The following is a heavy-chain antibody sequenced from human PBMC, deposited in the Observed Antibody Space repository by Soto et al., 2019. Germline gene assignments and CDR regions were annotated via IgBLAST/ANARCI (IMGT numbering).Heavy chain of an antibody. D-gene: IGHD6-19*01. J-gene: IGHJ4*02. CDR1: GFTFSDYA. Sequence: VQLVESGGGVVQPGRSLRLSCAASGFTFSDYAMHWVRQAPGKGLEWVAVVSHDGRNTHYADSVKGRFTISRDSSKNTVSREMTSLRAEDTAVYYGAKGGRQWLVTSAFNYWGQGALVTVAA. V-gene: IGHV3-30*18. CDR2: VSHDGRNT. CDR3: AKGGRQWLVTSAFNY.